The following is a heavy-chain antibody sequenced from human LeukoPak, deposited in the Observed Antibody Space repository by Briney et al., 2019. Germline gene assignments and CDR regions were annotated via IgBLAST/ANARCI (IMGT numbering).Heavy chain of an antibody. CDR3: AKGSGSFWNYFDY. V-gene: IGHV3-23*01. Sequence: GGSLRLSCAGSGFTFSSYAMSWVRQAPGKGLEWVSAITGSGGSTYYADSVKGRFTISRDNSKNTLYLQMTSLRAEDTAVYYCAKGSGSFWNYFDYWGQRTLVTVSS. D-gene: IGHD3-10*01. CDR2: ITGSGGST. J-gene: IGHJ4*02. CDR1: GFTFSSYA.